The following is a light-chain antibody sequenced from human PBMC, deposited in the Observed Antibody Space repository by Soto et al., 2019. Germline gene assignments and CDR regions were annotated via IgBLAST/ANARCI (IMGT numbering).Light chain of an antibody. CDR1: RSVSSN. CDR3: QQYNNWPQT. J-gene: IGKJ1*01. Sequence: EIVMTQSPATLSVSPGERATLSCRASRSVSSNLAWYQQKPGQAPRLLIYGASTRATGIPARFSGSGSGTDFTLTISSLQSEDFAVYYCQQYNNWPQTFGQGTKVEIK. CDR2: GAS. V-gene: IGKV3-15*01.